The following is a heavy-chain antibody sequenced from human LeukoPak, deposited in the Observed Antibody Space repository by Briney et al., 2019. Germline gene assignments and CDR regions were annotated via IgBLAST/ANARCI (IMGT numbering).Heavy chain of an antibody. D-gene: IGHD7-27*01. CDR2: IGSSGRVM. J-gene: IGHJ3*02. V-gene: IGHV3-48*04. CDR1: GFTFSSYS. CDR3: ARERTGDDAFDI. Sequence: GGSLRLSCAASGFTFSSYSMNWVRQAPGKGLEWVSYIGSSGRVMYYADSVQGRFTISRDNAKNSLYLQMNSLRVEDTAVYYCARERTGDDAFDIWGQGTMVTVSS.